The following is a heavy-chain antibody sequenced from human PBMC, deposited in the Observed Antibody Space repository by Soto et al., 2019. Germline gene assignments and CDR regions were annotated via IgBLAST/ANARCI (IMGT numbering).Heavy chain of an antibody. D-gene: IGHD3-10*01. CDR1: GGSISSSSYY. CDR3: ARSINRGGDYYYGMDV. Sequence: LSLTCTVSGGSISSSSYYWGWIRQPPGKGLEWIGSIYYSGSTYYNPSLKSRVTISVDTSKNQFSLKLSSVTAADTAVYYCARSINRGGDYYYGMDVWGQGTTVTVSS. V-gene: IGHV4-39*01. CDR2: IYYSGST. J-gene: IGHJ6*02.